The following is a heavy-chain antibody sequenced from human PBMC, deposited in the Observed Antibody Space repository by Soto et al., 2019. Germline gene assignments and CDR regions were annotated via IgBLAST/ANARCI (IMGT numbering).Heavy chain of an antibody. CDR3: AKDLLYSSSWYRGRSGMDV. Sequence: GGSLGLSCAAYGFSFSSYGMQWVRQAPGKGLEWVAVISYDGSNKYYADSVKGRFTISRDNSKNTLYLQMNSLRAEDTAVYYCAKDLLYSSSWYRGRSGMDVWGQGTTVTVSS. J-gene: IGHJ6*02. CDR1: GFSFSSYG. D-gene: IGHD6-13*01. V-gene: IGHV3-30*18. CDR2: ISYDGSNK.